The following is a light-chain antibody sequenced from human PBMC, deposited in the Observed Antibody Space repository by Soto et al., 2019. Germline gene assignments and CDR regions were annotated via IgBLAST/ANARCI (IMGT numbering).Light chain of an antibody. Sequence: DIQMTQSPSSLSASVGDRVTITCLASQTISSYLNWYQHKTGKAPKVLIYGTSSLQSGVPSRFSGSGSETEFTLSISSLQPEDFATYFCQQIYSAPLTFGGGTKVDIK. CDR2: GTS. V-gene: IGKV1-39*01. J-gene: IGKJ4*01. CDR1: QTISSY. CDR3: QQIYSAPLT.